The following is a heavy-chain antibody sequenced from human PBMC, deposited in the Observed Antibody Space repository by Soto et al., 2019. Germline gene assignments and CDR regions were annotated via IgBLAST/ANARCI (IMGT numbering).Heavy chain of an antibody. CDR2: INSDGSST. J-gene: IGHJ5*02. Sequence: EVRLVESGGGLVQPGGSLRLSCAVSGFTFSNYWMHWVRQAPGKGLVWVSRINSDGSSTSYADFVKGRFTISRDNAKNTLYLQMNSLRAEDTAVYYCARFRVDGDYVPWGQGTLVTVSS. CDR3: ARFRVDGDYVP. CDR1: GFTFSNYW. V-gene: IGHV3-74*01. D-gene: IGHD4-17*01.